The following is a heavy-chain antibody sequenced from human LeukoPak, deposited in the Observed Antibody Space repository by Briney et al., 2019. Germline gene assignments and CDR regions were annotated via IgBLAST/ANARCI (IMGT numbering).Heavy chain of an antibody. CDR1: GYTFTSYG. V-gene: IGHV1-46*01. D-gene: IGHD2-2*01. CDR2: INPSGGST. CDR3: ARVTGYCSSTSCPFGY. Sequence: ASVKVSCKASGYTFTSYGISWVRQAPGQGLEWMGIINPSGGSTSYAQKFQGRVTMTRDTSTSTVYMELSSLRSEDTAVYYCARVTGYCSSTSCPFGYWGQGTLVTVSS. J-gene: IGHJ4*02.